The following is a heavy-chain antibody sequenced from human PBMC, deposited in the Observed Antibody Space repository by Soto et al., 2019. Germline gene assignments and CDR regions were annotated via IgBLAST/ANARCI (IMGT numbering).Heavy chain of an antibody. V-gene: IGHV1-2*02. CDR2: INPNSGGT. Sequence: ASVKVSCKASGYTFTGYYMHWVRQAPGQGLEWMGWINPNSGGTNYAQKFQGRVTMTTDTSTSTAYMELRSLRSDDTAVYYCARGLDRYSSGWYGGYWGQGTLVTVSS. J-gene: IGHJ4*02. CDR3: ARGLDRYSSGWYGGY. D-gene: IGHD6-19*01. CDR1: GYTFTGYY.